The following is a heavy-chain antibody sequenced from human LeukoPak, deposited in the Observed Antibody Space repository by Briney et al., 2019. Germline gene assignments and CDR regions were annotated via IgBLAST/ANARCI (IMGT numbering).Heavy chain of an antibody. V-gene: IGHV3-7*03. CDR3: VTYSTGLYKGLEF. J-gene: IGHJ4*02. D-gene: IGHD2-8*02. CDR1: GFTFSSYA. CDR2: INQDGTDK. Sequence: GGSLRLSCAASGFTFSSYAMSWVRQAPGKGLEWVANINQDGTDKYYVDSVKGRFTFSRDNAQNSLYLQMSSLRVEDTAVYYCVTYSTGLYKGLEFWGQGTQVTVSS.